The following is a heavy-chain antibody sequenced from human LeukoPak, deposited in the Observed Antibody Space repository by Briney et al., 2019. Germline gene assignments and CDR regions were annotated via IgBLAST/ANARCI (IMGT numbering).Heavy chain of an antibody. V-gene: IGHV4-39*01. CDR1: GGSISSSSYY. D-gene: IGHD3-10*01. CDR2: IYYSGST. Sequence: SETLSLTCTVSGGSISSSSYYWGWIRQPPGKGLEWIGSIYYSGSTYYNPSLKSRVTISVDTSKNQFSLKLSSVTAADTAVYYCARQRLGHMVRGVIDYWGPGTLVTVSS. CDR3: ARQRLGHMVRGVIDY. J-gene: IGHJ4*02.